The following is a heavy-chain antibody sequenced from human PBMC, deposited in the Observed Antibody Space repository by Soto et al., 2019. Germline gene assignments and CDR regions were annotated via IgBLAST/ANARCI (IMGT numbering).Heavy chain of an antibody. Sequence: SETLSLTCTVSGGSISSGGYYWSWIRQHPGKGLEWIGYIYYSGSTYYNPSLKSRVTISVDTSKNQFSLKLSSVTAADTAVYYCARGGYSGYDDTYYFDYWGQGTLVTVSS. CDR3: ARGGYSGYDDTYYFDY. J-gene: IGHJ4*02. CDR1: GGSISSGGYY. CDR2: IYYSGST. V-gene: IGHV4-31*03. D-gene: IGHD5-12*01.